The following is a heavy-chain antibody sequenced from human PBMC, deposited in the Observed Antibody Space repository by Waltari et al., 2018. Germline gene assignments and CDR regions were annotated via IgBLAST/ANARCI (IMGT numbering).Heavy chain of an antibody. Sequence: EVQLVESGGGLVQPGGSLRISCAASGFTFNTYWMHWVRQAPGKGLEWVSRIKSDGSNIGYADSVKGRFTISRDNAENTLYLQMNSLRAEDTAVYYCAGSIQLVYWGQGTLVTVSS. CDR1: GFTFNTYW. CDR3: AGSIQLVY. J-gene: IGHJ4*02. CDR2: IKSDGSNI. D-gene: IGHD1-1*01. V-gene: IGHV3-74*01.